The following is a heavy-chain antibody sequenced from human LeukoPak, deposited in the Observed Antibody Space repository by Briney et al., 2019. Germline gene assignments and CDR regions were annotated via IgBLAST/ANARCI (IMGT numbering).Heavy chain of an antibody. V-gene: IGHV3-66*01. J-gene: IGHJ5*02. CDR1: GFTVSSNY. D-gene: IGHD6-13*01. CDR3: TRDRGSSWFPHNWFDP. Sequence: GGSLRLSCAASGFTVSSNYMSWVRQAPGKGLEWVSVIYSGGSTYYADSVKGRFTISRDNSKNTLYLQMNSLRAEDTAVYYCTRDRGSSWFPHNWFDPWGQGTLVTVSS. CDR2: IYSGGST.